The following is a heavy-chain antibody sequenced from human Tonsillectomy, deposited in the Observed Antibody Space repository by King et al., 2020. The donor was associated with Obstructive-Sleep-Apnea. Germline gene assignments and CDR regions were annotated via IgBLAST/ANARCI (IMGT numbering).Heavy chain of an antibody. D-gene: IGHD4-17*01. CDR3: AHVYGDWLGDY. V-gene: IGHV2-5*02. CDR1: GFSLSTVGVG. J-gene: IGHJ4*02. Sequence: TLKESGPTLVKPTQTLPLTCTFSGFSLSTVGVGVGWIRQPPGKALEWLALIYWDDDKRYSPSLESRLTITKDTSKNQVVLIMTMMDPVDTATYYCAHVYGDWLGDYWGQGTLVTVSS. CDR2: IYWDDDK.